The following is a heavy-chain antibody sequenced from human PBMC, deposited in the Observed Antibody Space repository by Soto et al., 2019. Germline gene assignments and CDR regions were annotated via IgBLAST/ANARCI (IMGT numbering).Heavy chain of an antibody. CDR1: GGTFSSYA. V-gene: IGHV1-69*05. CDR3: ARDTAMVTYYYYGMDV. J-gene: IGHJ6*02. Sequence: QVQLVQSGAEVKKPGSSVKVSCKASGGTFSSYAISWVRQAPGQGLEWMGGIIPIFGTANYAQKFQGRVTITXXEXTXXAYMELSSLRSEDTAVYYCARDTAMVTYYYYGMDVWGQGTTVTVSS. D-gene: IGHD5-18*01. CDR2: IIPIFGTA.